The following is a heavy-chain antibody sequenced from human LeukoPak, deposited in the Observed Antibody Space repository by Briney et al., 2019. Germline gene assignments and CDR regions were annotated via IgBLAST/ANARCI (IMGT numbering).Heavy chain of an antibody. J-gene: IGHJ6*01. D-gene: IGHD1-26*01. CDR2: IWYDGSNK. V-gene: IGHV3-33*06. CDR1: GFTFSSYG. Sequence: GGSLRLSCAASGFTFSSYGMHWVRQAPGKGLEWVAVIWYDGSNKYYADSVKGRFTISRDNSKNTLYLEMNSLRAEDTAIYYCAKMKGHPLPKYYMDVWGQGTTVTVSS. CDR3: AKMKGHPLPKYYMDV.